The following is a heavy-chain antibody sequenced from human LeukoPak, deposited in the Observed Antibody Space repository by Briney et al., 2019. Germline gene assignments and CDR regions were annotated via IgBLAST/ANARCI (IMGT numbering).Heavy chain of an antibody. CDR3: AREGVVVPAAILDY. CDR2: IKQDGSEK. CDR1: GFTFSSYW. Sequence: PGGSLRLSCAASGFTFSSYWISWVRHAPGGGLEWVANIKQDGSEKYYVDSVKGRFTISRDNAKNSLYLQMNSLRAEDTAVYYCAREGVVVPAAILDYWGQGTLVSVSS. D-gene: IGHD2-2*01. V-gene: IGHV3-7*01. J-gene: IGHJ4*02.